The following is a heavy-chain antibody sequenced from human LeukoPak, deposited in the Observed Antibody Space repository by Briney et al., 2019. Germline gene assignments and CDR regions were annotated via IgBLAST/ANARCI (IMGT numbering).Heavy chain of an antibody. Sequence: GGSLRLSCAASGFTFDDYAMHWVRQAPGKGLEWVSGISWNSGSIGYADSVKGRFTISRDNAKNSLYLQMNSLRAEDTALYHCARVGAAAGIDYWGQGTLVTVSS. D-gene: IGHD6-13*01. V-gene: IGHV3-9*01. CDR1: GFTFDDYA. J-gene: IGHJ4*02. CDR2: ISWNSGSI. CDR3: ARVGAAAGIDY.